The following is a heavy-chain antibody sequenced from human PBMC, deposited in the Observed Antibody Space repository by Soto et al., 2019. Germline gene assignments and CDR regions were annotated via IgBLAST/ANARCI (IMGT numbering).Heavy chain of an antibody. J-gene: IGHJ4*02. CDR1: GFTFSSYW. CDR3: ARGKYYDFWIGYSNYYFDY. D-gene: IGHD3-3*01. CDR2: IKQDGTEK. Sequence: PGGSLRLSCAASGFTFSSYWMSWVRQAPGKGLAWVADIKQDGTEKYYVDSVKGRFTISRDNAKNSLYLQMNSLRAEDTAVYYCARGKYYDFWIGYSNYYFDYWGQGALVTVSS. V-gene: IGHV3-7*03.